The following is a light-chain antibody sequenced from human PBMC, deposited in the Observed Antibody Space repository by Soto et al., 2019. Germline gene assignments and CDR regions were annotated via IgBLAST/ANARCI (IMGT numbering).Light chain of an antibody. J-gene: IGLJ2*01. V-gene: IGLV1-40*01. CDR2: GNS. CDR1: SSNIGAGYD. CDR3: QSYDSSLSGSV. Sequence: QSVLTQPPSVSGAPGQRVTISCTGSSSNIGAGYDVHWYQQLPGTAPKLLIYGNSNRPSGVPDRFSGSKSGTSAPLAITGVQAEDEADYYCQSYDSSLSGSVFGGGTKLTVL.